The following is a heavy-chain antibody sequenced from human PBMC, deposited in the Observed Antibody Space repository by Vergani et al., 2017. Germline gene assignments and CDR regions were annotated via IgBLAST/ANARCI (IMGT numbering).Heavy chain of an antibody. CDR2: IYYSGST. D-gene: IGHD3-22*01. Sequence: QLQLQESGPGLVKPSETLSLTFTVSCGSISNSSYYWGWIRQPPGNGLDWIGIIYYSGSTYYNPSLKSRVTISVDTSKNQFSLKLSSVTAADTAVYYCARVDYYDSSGYYYYFDYWGQGTLVTVSS. CDR1: CGSISNSSYY. CDR3: ARVDYYDSSGYYYYFDY. J-gene: IGHJ4*02. V-gene: IGHV4-39*07.